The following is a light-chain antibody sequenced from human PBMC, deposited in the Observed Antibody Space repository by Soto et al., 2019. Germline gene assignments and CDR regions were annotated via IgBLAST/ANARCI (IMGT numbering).Light chain of an antibody. CDR2: DVN. J-gene: IGLJ2*01. Sequence: QSVLTQPASVSGSPGQSITISCTGTRSDIGAYNFVSWYQQHPGEVPKLILYDVNVRPSGVSNRFSGSKSGNTASLTISGLQAEDEADYYCTSWTTSTTMIFGGGTQL. CDR3: TSWTTSTTMI. V-gene: IGLV2-14*03. CDR1: RSDIGAYNF.